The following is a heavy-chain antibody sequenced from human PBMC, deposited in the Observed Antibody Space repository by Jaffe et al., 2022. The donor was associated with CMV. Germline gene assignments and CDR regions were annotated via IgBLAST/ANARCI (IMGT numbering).Heavy chain of an antibody. CDR2: ITVSGGST. D-gene: IGHD6-13*01. Sequence: EVQLLESGGGLVQPGGSLRLSCAASGFTFTNYAISWVRQAPGKGLEWVSAITVSGGSTYYADSVKGRFTISRDNSKNTLYLQMNSLRAEDTAVYYCAKGIRGPAAGTDYFDCWGQGTLVTVSS. J-gene: IGHJ4*02. CDR1: GFTFTNYA. CDR3: AKGIRGPAAGTDYFDC. V-gene: IGHV3-23*01.